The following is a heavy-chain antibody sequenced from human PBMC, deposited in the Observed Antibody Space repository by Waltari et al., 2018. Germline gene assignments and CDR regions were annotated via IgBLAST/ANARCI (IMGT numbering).Heavy chain of an antibody. CDR3: ATDKYCNNGVCLTAGGEH. CDR2: INIDGTTT. Sequence: EVHLVESGGGLIQPGGSLRLSCAASGLTFSSSWMPWVRQAPGKGLVGVSRINIDGTTTYYADSVKGRCIISRDNAKNTRFLQSRSLSVEDAAVYYCATDKYCNNGVCLTAGGEHWGQGTLVTVTA. D-gene: IGHD2-8*01. V-gene: IGHV3-74*01. J-gene: IGHJ4*02. CDR1: GLTFSSSW.